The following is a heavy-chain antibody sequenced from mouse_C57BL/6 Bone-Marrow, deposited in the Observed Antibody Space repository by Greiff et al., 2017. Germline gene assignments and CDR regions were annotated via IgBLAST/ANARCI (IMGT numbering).Heavy chain of an antibody. J-gene: IGHJ3*01. D-gene: IGHD1-1*01. CDR1: GFSLTTFDMS. CDR3: ARGYYGSSSWFAY. V-gene: IGHV8-8*01. Sequence: QVTLKESGPGILQPSQTLSLTCSFSGFSLTTFDMSVGWIRPPSGKGLEWLAHIWWDDAKYYNPALKSQLTISKDTSKNLVFLKIAHVDTADTATYYCARGYYGSSSWFAYWGQGTLVTVSA. CDR2: IWWDDAK.